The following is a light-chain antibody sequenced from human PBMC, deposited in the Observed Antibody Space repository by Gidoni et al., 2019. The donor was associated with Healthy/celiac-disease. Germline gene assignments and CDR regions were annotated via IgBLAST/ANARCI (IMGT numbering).Light chain of an antibody. CDR1: QGVLYSSNNKNY. CDR3: QQYYSTPPT. V-gene: IGKV4-1*01. J-gene: IGKJ1*01. Sequence: IVMTQSPDSLAVSLGESASINCKSSQGVLYSSNNKNYLAWYQQKPGQPPKLLIYWASTRGSGVPDRFSGSGSGTDFTLTISSLQAEDVAVYYCQQYYSTPPTFGQGTKVEIK. CDR2: WAS.